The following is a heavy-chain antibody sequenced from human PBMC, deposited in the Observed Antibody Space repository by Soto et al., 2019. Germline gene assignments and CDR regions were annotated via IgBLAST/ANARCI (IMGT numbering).Heavy chain of an antibody. CDR3: ARGGSDIVATIKGYFDY. V-gene: IGHV1-18*01. CDR2: ISAYNGNT. J-gene: IGHJ4*02. CDR1: GYTFTSYG. Sequence: ASVKVSCKASGYTFTSYGISWVRQAPGQGLEWMGWISAYNGNTNYAQKLQGRVTMTTDTSTSTAYMELRSLRSDDTAVYYCARGGSDIVATIKGYFDYWGQGTLVTVPS. D-gene: IGHD5-12*01.